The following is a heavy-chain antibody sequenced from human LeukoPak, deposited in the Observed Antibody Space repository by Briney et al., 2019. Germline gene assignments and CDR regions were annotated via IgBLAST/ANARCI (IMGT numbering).Heavy chain of an antibody. J-gene: IGHJ4*02. V-gene: IGHV3-30-3*01. CDR3: ARVVAVAGTFFEDYFDY. Sequence: GGSLRLSCAASGFTFSSYAMHWVRQAPGKGLEWVAVISYDGSNKYYADSVKGRFTISRDNSKNTLYLQMNSLRAEDTAVYYCARVVAVAGTFFEDYFDYWGQGTLVTVSS. CDR2: ISYDGSNK. CDR1: GFTFSSYA. D-gene: IGHD6-19*01.